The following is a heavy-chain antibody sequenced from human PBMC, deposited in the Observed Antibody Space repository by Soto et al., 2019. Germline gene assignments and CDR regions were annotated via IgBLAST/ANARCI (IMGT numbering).Heavy chain of an antibody. V-gene: IGHV3-66*01. CDR2: IHPTGDT. CDR1: GFTVSSHY. J-gene: IGHJ1*01. D-gene: IGHD1-1*01. Sequence: PGGALRLSCAGSGFTVSSHYMTWVRQAPGKGLEWVTFIHPTGDTFYADSVKGRFAISRDTSKNTLYLQMNSLSVEDTAIYYCASGLDDAKIHHWGQGTLVTVSS. CDR3: ASGLDDAKIHH.